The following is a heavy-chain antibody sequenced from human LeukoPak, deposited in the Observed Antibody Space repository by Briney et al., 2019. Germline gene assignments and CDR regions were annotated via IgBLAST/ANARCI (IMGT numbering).Heavy chain of an antibody. V-gene: IGHV4-59*01. CDR1: GGSISSYY. D-gene: IGHD3-16*01. CDR2: IYYSGST. J-gene: IGHJ4*02. CDR3: ARETDYVFY. Sequence: SETLSLTCTVSGGSISSYYWSWIRQPPGEGLEWIGYIYYSGSTNYNPSLKSRVTISVDTSKNQFSLKLSSVTAADTAVYYCARETDYVFYWGQGTLVTISS.